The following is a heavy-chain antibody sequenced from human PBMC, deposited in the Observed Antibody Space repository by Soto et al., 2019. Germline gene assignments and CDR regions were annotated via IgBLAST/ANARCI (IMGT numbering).Heavy chain of an antibody. D-gene: IGHD3-16*02. Sequence: SETLSLTCTVSGGSISSSSYYWGWIRQPPGKGLEWIGSIYYSGSTYYNPSLKSRVTISVDTSKNQFSLKLSSVTAADTAVYYCARLWDHDYIWGSYRYMYAFDIWGQGTMVTVSS. J-gene: IGHJ3*02. V-gene: IGHV4-39*01. CDR1: GGSISSSSYY. CDR2: IYYSGST. CDR3: ARLWDHDYIWGSYRYMYAFDI.